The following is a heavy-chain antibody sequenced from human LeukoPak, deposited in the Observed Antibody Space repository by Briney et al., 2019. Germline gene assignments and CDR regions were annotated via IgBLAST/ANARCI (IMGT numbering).Heavy chain of an antibody. CDR2: MYTGGTT. D-gene: IGHD3-16*01. CDR3: AKNEATSGGGLAS. V-gene: IGHV3-53*01. CDR1: GFSVSGTH. Sequence: GGSLRLSCAASGFSVSGTHMSWVRQAPGKGLEWVSAMYTGGTTYYADSVQGRFTIYRDNSKNTLYLQMNSLRAEDTAVYYCAKNEATSGGGLASWGQGTLVSVSS. J-gene: IGHJ4*02.